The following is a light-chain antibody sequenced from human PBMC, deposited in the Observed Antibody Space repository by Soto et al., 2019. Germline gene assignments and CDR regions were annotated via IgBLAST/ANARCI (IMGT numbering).Light chain of an antibody. CDR2: DAS. V-gene: IGKV1-5*01. CDR3: QQYNSYSPLT. CDR1: QSISSW. J-gene: IGKJ4*01. Sequence: DIQMTQSPSTLSASVGARVTITCRASQSISSWLAWYQQKPGKAPKLLIYDASSLESGVPSRFSGSGSGTEFTPTISSRQPDDFATYYCQQYNSYSPLTFGGGTKVEIK.